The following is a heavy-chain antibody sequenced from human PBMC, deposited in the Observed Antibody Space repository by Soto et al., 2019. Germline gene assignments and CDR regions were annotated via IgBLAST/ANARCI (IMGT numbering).Heavy chain of an antibody. CDR2: ISGSGGST. CDR3: AKDAPQAVVVISPL. V-gene: IGHV3-23*01. D-gene: IGHD3-3*01. J-gene: IGHJ3*01. CDR1: GFTFSSYA. Sequence: GGSLRLSCAASGFTFSSYAMSWVRQAPGKGLEWVSAISGSGGSTYYADSVKGRFTSSRDNSKNTLYLQMNSPRTEDTAVYYGAKDAPQAVVVISPLWGQGTMVTVTS.